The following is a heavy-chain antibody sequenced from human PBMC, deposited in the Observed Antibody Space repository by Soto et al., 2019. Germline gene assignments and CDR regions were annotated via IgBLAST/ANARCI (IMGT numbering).Heavy chain of an antibody. J-gene: IGHJ6*02. V-gene: IGHV3-30*03. Sequence: TGGSMRLSCAASGFTISSYGMHWVRQAPGKGLEWVAVISYDGSNIYYADSVKGRFTISRDNSKNTLYLQMNSLRAEDTAAHYCARDVLRFLEWLAFYGMDVWGQGTTVTVSS. CDR3: ARDVLRFLEWLAFYGMDV. CDR1: GFTISSYG. CDR2: ISYDGSNI. D-gene: IGHD3-3*01.